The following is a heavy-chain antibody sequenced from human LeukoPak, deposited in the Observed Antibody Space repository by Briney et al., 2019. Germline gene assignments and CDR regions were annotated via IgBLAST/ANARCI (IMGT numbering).Heavy chain of an antibody. D-gene: IGHD2-15*01. CDR1: GFTFSSYE. CDR2: ISSSGSTI. CDR3: ARAENLGYCSGGSCYATVFDY. V-gene: IGHV3-48*03. Sequence: GGSLGLSCAASGFTFSSYEMNWVRQAPGKGLEWVSYISSSGSTIYYADSVKGRFTISRDNAKNSLYLQMNSLRAEDTAVYYCARAENLGYCSGGSCYATVFDYWGQGTLVTVSS. J-gene: IGHJ4*02.